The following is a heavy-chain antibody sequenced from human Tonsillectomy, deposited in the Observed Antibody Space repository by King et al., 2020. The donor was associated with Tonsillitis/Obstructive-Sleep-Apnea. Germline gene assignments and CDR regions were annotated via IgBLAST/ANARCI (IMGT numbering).Heavy chain of an antibody. CDR2: IRSKAYGGTT. V-gene: IGHV3-49*04. Sequence: VQLVESGGGLVQPGRSLRLSCTASGFTFGDYAMSWVRQAPGKGLEWVGFIRSKAYGGTTEYAASVKGRFTISRDDSKSIAYLQMNSLKTEDTAVYYCNRDQGVAMYGGDFDYWGQGTLVTVSS. CDR1: GFTFGDYA. D-gene: IGHD3-10*02. J-gene: IGHJ4*02. CDR3: NRDQGVAMYGGDFDY.